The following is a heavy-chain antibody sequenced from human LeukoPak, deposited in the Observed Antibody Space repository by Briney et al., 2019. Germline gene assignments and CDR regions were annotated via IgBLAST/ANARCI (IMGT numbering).Heavy chain of an antibody. CDR3: AKDSLVGGWLVGYSFDS. J-gene: IGHJ4*02. CDR2: ISYDGTNK. V-gene: IGHV3-30-3*01. D-gene: IGHD6-19*01. CDR1: GFTFGSYA. Sequence: PGRSLRLPCAASGFTFGSYAMHWVRQAPGRGLEWVAGISYDGTNKYYADSVKGRFTISRDNSKNTLFLQMNSLRAEDTAVYYCAKDSLVGGWLVGYSFDSWGQGTLVTVSS.